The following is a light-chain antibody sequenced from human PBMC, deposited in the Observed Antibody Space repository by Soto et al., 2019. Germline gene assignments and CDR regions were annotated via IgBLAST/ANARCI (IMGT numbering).Light chain of an antibody. CDR1: QYINTR. V-gene: IGKV3-11*01. Sequence: EIVLTQSPSTLSSFPGDRVTLSFRASQYINTRLAWYQHRPGQAPRLLIYQTSIRAAGIPARFSASGSGTDFTLTISDVQPEDFALYYCHQRQSWPRTFGQGTKVE. J-gene: IGKJ1*01. CDR2: QTS. CDR3: HQRQSWPRT.